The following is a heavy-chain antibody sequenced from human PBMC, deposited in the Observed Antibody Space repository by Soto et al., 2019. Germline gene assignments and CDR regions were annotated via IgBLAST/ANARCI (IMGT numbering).Heavy chain of an antibody. CDR3: TRRYNWTDNYFHX. D-gene: IGHD1-20*01. J-gene: IGHJ5*02. CDR1: GASISVHSYY. Sequence: SETLSLTCTVSGASISVHSYYWTWIRQPPGRGLELIGSSYYSRTTYFNPSLKSRATISVDTSNNQFSLRLTSVTAADTAIYYCTRRYNWTDNYFHXWGPGALVTVSX. V-gene: IGHV4-39*01. CDR2: SYYSRTT.